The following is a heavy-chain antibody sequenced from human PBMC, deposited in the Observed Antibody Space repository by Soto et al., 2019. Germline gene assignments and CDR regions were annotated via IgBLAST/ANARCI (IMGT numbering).Heavy chain of an antibody. V-gene: IGHV1-18*01. J-gene: IGHJ6*02. Sequence: QVKLVKSGAEVKKPGASVKVSCKASGYPFTSYGISWVRQAPGKGLEWMGWIRAYNGNTNYAKKLQGRVTMTTDTSTLTTYMDQRSLIYDDTAVYYCARYLPTMDVLGQGTTFTVSS. CDR3: ARYLPTMDV. CDR2: IRAYNGNT. CDR1: GYPFTSYG.